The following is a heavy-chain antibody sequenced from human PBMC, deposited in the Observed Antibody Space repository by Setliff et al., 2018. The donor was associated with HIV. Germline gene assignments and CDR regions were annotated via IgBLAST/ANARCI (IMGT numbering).Heavy chain of an antibody. CDR2: INTNSGNP. J-gene: IGHJ6*03. CDR3: ARVGSYDFWSGLYYYYYYMDV. V-gene: IGHV7-4-1*02. Sequence: ASVKVSCKASGYTFSNYAVNWVRQAPGQGLEWMGYINTNSGNPTYAQGFTGRFVFSLDTSVSTAYLQISSLKAEDTAVYYCARVGSYDFWSGLYYYYYYMDVWGKGTTVTVSS. CDR1: GYTFSNYA. D-gene: IGHD3-3*01.